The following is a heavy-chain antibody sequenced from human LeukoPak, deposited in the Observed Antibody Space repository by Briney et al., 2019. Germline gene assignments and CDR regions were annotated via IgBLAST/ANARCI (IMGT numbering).Heavy chain of an antibody. CDR3: VRHDFWSGFKGGDY. CDR1: GFTFSSYG. J-gene: IGHJ4*02. D-gene: IGHD3-3*01. Sequence: PGGSLRLSCAASGFTFSSYGMSWVRQAPGKGLEWVSAISGSGGSTYYAGSVKGRFTISRDNSKNTLYLQMNSLRAEDTAFYYCVRHDFWSGFKGGDYWGQGTLVTVSS. V-gene: IGHV3-23*01. CDR2: ISGSGGST.